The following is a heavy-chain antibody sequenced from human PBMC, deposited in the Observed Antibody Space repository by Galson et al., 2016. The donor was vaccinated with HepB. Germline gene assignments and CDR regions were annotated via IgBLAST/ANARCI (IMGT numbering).Heavy chain of an antibody. CDR1: GKIFY. Sequence: SVKVSCKASGKIFYMHWVRQAPGQGLEWMGMLNPSGGSTFYAQKFQGRVTMTRDPSMRADYMELSGLTSEDTAIYYCANAPRLLSAFDIWGQGTMVTVSS. D-gene: IGHD1-1*01. J-gene: IGHJ3*02. CDR3: ANAPRLLSAFDI. V-gene: IGHV1-46*01. CDR2: LNPSGGST.